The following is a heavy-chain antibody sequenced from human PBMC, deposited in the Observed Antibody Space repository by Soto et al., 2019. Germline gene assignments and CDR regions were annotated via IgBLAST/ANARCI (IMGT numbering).Heavy chain of an antibody. CDR1: GFTFSANA. Sequence: QEQLVESGGAVVQPGRSLTLSCAASGFTFSANAMHWVRQAPGKGLEWVEVIAYDGTIKIYRDSVKGRFTISRDDSKSTLYLQMNSLRTEDTAVYYCARDKIKGAPDYLDSWGQGTLVTVSS. D-gene: IGHD1-26*01. CDR2: IAYDGTIK. V-gene: IGHV3-30-3*01. J-gene: IGHJ4*02. CDR3: ARDKIKGAPDYLDS.